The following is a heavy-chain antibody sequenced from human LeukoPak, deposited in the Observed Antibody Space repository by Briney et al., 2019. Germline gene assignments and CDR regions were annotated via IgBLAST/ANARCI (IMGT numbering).Heavy chain of an antibody. CDR1: GITFSSYS. D-gene: IGHD6-13*01. V-gene: IGHV3-21*01. Sequence: GGSLRLSCADSGITFSSYSMNWVRQAPGKGLEWVSTISSSSSYIYYADSVKGRFTISRDNAKNSLYLQMNSLRAEDTAVYYCARDPRIAAPYYFDYWGQGTLVTVSS. CDR2: ISSSSSYI. J-gene: IGHJ4*02. CDR3: ARDPRIAAPYYFDY.